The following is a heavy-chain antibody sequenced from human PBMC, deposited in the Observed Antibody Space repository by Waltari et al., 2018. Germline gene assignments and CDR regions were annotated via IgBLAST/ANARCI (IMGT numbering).Heavy chain of an antibody. D-gene: IGHD3-10*01. CDR3: AIDIVAGSYLFDI. CDR1: GIIFINYG. CDR2: MWDDGTNK. Sequence: QVEVEESGGGVVQPGRSLRLSCVTSGIIFINYGMHWVRQGPGKGLEWVEVMWDDGTNKFYADSVKGRFSISRDTSKNTLYLQMNSLRAEDTAVYYCAIDIVAGSYLFDIWGQGTLVTVSS. J-gene: IGHJ4*02. V-gene: IGHV3-33*01.